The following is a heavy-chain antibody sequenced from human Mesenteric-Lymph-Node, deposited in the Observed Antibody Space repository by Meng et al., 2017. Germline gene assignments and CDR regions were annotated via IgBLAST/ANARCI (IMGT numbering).Heavy chain of an antibody. CDR2: INLNSGGT. Sequence: QVQLVQSGAEVKKPGASLKVSCQASGYTFTGYYIHWVRQAPGQGLEWMGRINLNSGGTNYAQKFQGRVTMTWDTSISAAQMELSSLRSDDTAVYYCAAFYYESSGYFRADYWGQGILVTVSS. J-gene: IGHJ4*02. CDR3: AAFYYESSGYFRADY. CDR1: GYTFTGYY. D-gene: IGHD3-22*01. V-gene: IGHV1-2*06.